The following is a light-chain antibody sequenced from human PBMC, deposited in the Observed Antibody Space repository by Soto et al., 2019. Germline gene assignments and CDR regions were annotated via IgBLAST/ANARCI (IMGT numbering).Light chain of an antibody. V-gene: IGLV2-14*01. CDR3: ISYTISSTLHVV. J-gene: IGLJ2*01. Sequence: QSALTQPASVSGSPGQSITISCTGTSSDVGGYNYVSWYQQHPGKAPKLMIYAVSNRPSGVSNRFSGSKSGNTASLTISGLQAEDEADYYCISYTISSTLHVVFGGGTKLTVL. CDR1: SSDVGGYNY. CDR2: AVS.